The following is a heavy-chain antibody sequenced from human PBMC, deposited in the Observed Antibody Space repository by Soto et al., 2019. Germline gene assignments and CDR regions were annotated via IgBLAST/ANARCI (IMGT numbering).Heavy chain of an antibody. J-gene: IGHJ5*02. D-gene: IGHD2-21*02. CDR1: GGTVASSHW. V-gene: IGHV4-4*02. Sequence: SETLSLTCGVSGGTVASSHWWRWVRQSPGRGLEWIGNVYHTGDTNFNPSLQSRVTFSVDKSNNQFSLRLTSVTAAETAVYFCAREIVTAGGNNYFDPWGPGTLVTVS. CDR2: VYHTGDT. CDR3: AREIVTAGGNNYFDP.